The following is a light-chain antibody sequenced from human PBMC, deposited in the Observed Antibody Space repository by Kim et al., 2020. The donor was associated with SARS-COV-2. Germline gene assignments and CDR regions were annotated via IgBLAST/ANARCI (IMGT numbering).Light chain of an antibody. CDR1: QSVSSN. V-gene: IGKV3-15*01. Sequence: SVSPGERATRSCRASQSVSSNLAWYQQKPGQAPRLLIYGASTRATGFPARFSGSGSGTEFTLTISSLQSEDFAVYYCQQYYNWWTFGQGTKVDIK. CDR3: QQYYNWWT. CDR2: GAS. J-gene: IGKJ1*01.